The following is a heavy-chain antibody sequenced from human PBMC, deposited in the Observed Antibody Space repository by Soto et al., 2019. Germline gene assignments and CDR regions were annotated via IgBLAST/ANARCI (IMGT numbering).Heavy chain of an antibody. Sequence: ASVKVSCKASGYTFTSYAMHWVRQAPGQRLEWMGWINAGNGNTKYSQKFQGRVTITRDTSASTAYMELSSLRSEDTAVYYCARELPAATNWFDPWGQGTLVTVS. V-gene: IGHV1-3*01. J-gene: IGHJ5*02. CDR3: ARELPAATNWFDP. CDR1: GYTFTSYA. CDR2: INAGNGNT. D-gene: IGHD2-2*01.